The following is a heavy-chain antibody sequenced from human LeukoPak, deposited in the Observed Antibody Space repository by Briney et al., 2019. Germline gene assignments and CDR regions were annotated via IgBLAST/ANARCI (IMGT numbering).Heavy chain of an antibody. CDR1: GGSISSYY. D-gene: IGHD3-9*01. V-gene: IGHV4-4*07. CDR3: ARSLLTGSWYDAFDI. Sequence: SETLSLTCTVSGGSISSYYWSWIRQPAGKGLEWIGRIYTSGSTNYNPSLKSRVTMSVDTSKNQFSLKLSSVTAADTAVYYCARSLLTGSWYDAFDIWGQGTMVTVSS. J-gene: IGHJ3*02. CDR2: IYTSGST.